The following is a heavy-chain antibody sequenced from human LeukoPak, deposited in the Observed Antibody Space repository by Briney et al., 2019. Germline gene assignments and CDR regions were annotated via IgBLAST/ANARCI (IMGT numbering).Heavy chain of an antibody. Sequence: PGGSLRLSCAASGFTFSNYDMHWVRQAPGKGLEWVAVIWYDGINNYYADSVKGRSSISRDNSKNALYLQMNSLSAEDTAVYFCARDYSRNSFDYWGQGTLVTVSS. CDR2: IWYDGINN. CDR1: GFTFSNYD. D-gene: IGHD6-13*01. J-gene: IGHJ4*02. CDR3: ARDYSRNSFDY. V-gene: IGHV3-33*01.